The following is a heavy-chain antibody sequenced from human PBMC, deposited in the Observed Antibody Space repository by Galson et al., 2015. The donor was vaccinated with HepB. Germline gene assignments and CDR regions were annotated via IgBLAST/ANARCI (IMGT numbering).Heavy chain of an antibody. D-gene: IGHD2-2*01. J-gene: IGHJ5*02. CDR2: ISSSGSTI. CDR3: AREGVVVVPAAIGGWFDP. CDR1: GFTFSDYY. V-gene: IGHV3-11*01. Sequence: SLRLSCAASGFTFSDYYMSWIRQAPGKGLEWVSYISSSGSTIYYADSVKGRFTIFRDNAKNSLYLQMNSLRAEDTAVYYCAREGVVVVPAAIGGWFDPWGQGTLVTVSS.